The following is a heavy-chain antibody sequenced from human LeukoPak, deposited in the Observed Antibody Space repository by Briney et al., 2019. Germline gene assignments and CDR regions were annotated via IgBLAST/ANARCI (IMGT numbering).Heavy chain of an antibody. V-gene: IGHV1-18*01. CDR2: ISAYNGNT. Sequence: ASVKVSFKASGYTFTRYGISWVRQAPGQGLEWIGWISAYNGNTNYAQKLQGRVTMTTDTSTSTAYMELRSLRSDDTAVYYCARDRIDGDSRILDYWGQGTLVTVSS. CDR1: GYTFTRYG. J-gene: IGHJ4*02. D-gene: IGHD3-10*01. CDR3: ARDRIDGDSRILDY.